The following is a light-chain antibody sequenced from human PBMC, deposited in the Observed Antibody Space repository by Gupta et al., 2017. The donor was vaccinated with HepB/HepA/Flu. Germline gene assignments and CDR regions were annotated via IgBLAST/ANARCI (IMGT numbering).Light chain of an antibody. V-gene: IGKV3-11*01. CDR2: DAS. CDR1: QSVSSY. Sequence: DIVLTQSPATLSLSPGARATLSCRASQSVSSYLAWYQLKPGQAPRLLIYDASNRATGIPARFSGSGSGTDFTLTISSLEPEDFAVYYCQQRSNWPPGSSFGQGTKLEIK. J-gene: IGKJ2*04. CDR3: QQRSNWPPGSS.